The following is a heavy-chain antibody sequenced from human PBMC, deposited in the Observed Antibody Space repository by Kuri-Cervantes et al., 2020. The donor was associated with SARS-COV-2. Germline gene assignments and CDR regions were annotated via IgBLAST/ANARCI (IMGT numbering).Heavy chain of an antibody. J-gene: IGHJ4*02. CDR3: ATSGTSTDHYFDY. CDR1: GYTFTGYY. CDR2: INPNCGDT. V-gene: IGHV1-2*04. D-gene: IGHD1-14*01. Sequence: SVKDSCRASGYTFTGYYMHWVRQAPGQGLEWMEGINPNCGDTIYAQNFLRWVTMIRDTYISTAYMELSRLRADDTVVYYCATSGTSTDHYFDYWCQGTLVTVSS.